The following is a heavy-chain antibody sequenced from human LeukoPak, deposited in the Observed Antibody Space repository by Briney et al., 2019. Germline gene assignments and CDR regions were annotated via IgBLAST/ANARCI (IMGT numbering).Heavy chain of an antibody. Sequence: ASVKVSCKASGYTFTSYDINWVRQAPGQGLEWMGWMNPNSGNTGYAQKFQGRVTMTRDTSISTAYMELSRLRSDDTAVYYCATAGSSPEALGYWGQGTLVTVSS. CDR3: ATAGSSPEALGY. V-gene: IGHV1-8*01. J-gene: IGHJ4*02. CDR2: MNPNSGNT. D-gene: IGHD6-13*01. CDR1: GYTFTSYD.